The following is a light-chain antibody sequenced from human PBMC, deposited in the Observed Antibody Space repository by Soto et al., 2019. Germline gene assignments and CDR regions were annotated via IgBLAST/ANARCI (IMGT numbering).Light chain of an antibody. J-gene: IGLJ7*01. V-gene: IGLV2-14*01. CDR3: SSYTSTGTVV. CDR1: SSDVGGYNY. CDR2: EVS. Sequence: QPVLTQPASVSGSPGQSITISCTGTSSDVGGYNYVSWYQHHPGKAPKLMLYEVSKRPSGVSNRFSGSKSGDTASLIISGLQAEDEADYYCSSYTSTGTVVFGGGTQLTVL.